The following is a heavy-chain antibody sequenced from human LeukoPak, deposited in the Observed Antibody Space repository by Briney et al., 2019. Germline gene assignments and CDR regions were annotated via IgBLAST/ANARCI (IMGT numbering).Heavy chain of an antibody. CDR1: GFTFSSYG. Sequence: GGSLRLSCAASGFTFSSYGMHWVRQAPGKGLEWVAVIWYDGSNKYYADSVKGRFTISRDNSTNTLYLQMNSLRAEDTAVYYCARVRGDDKYSSGWYLDYWGQGTLVTVSS. J-gene: IGHJ4*02. D-gene: IGHD6-19*01. V-gene: IGHV3-33*01. CDR3: ARVRGDDKYSSGWYLDY. CDR2: IWYDGSNK.